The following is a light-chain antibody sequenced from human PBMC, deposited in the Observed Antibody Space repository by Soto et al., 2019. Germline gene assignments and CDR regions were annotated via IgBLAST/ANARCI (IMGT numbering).Light chain of an antibody. CDR1: NSDVGGYNY. CDR3: CSYVDTDTLV. J-gene: IGLJ3*02. V-gene: IGLV2-11*01. CDR2: GVS. Sequence: QSVLTQPRSVSGSPGQSVTISCTGTNSDVGGYNYVSWYQQYPGKAPKLMISGVSERPSGVPDRFSGSKSGNTASLTISGLQAEDEADYYCCSYVDTDTLVFGGGTKVTV.